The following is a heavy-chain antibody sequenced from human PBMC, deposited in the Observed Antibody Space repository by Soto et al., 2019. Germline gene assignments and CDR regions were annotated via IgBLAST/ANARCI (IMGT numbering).Heavy chain of an antibody. CDR3: AKNFLGYSYDYYDSSGYYTPEYFQH. CDR1: GFTFSSYW. CDR2: ISGSGGST. V-gene: IGHV3-23*01. Sequence: PGGSLRLSCAASGFTFSSYWMSWVRQAPGKGLEWVSAISGSGGSTYYADSVKGRFTISRDNSKNTLYLQMNSLRAEDTAVYYCAKNFLGYSYDYYDSSGYYTPEYFQHWGQGTLVTVSS. D-gene: IGHD3-22*01. J-gene: IGHJ1*01.